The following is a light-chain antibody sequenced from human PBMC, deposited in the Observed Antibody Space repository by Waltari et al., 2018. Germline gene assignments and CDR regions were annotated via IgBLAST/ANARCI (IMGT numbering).Light chain of an antibody. CDR3: QQYYSTPPT. V-gene: IGKV4-1*01. CDR2: WAS. Sequence: DIVMTQSPNFLAVSLGERATINCKSSQNVLYRTNNRSYLAWYQQKPGQPPKLLIYWASTRASGVPDRFSGSGSGTDFTLTISSLQAEDVAVYYCQQYYSTPPTFGPGTKVDIK. J-gene: IGKJ3*01. CDR1: QNVLYRTNNRSY.